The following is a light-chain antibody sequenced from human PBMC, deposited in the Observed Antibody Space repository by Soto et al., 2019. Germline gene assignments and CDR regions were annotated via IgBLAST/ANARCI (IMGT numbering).Light chain of an antibody. CDR2: AAS. CDR3: QQSYSTPCT. Sequence: DIQMTQSPSSLSASVGDRVTITCRASQSISSYLNWYQQKPGKAPKLLIYAASSLQSGVPSRFNGSGSGTDFTLTISSLQPEDFATYYCQQSYSTPCTFGPGTKVDIK. V-gene: IGKV1-39*01. J-gene: IGKJ3*01. CDR1: QSISSY.